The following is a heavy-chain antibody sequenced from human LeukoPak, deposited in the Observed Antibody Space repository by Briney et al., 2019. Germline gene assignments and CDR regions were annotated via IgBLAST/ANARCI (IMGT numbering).Heavy chain of an antibody. CDR2: ISSSGSTI. Sequence: PGGSLRLSCADSGFTFSSYEMNWVRQAPGKGLEWISYISSSGSTIYYADSVKGRFTISRDNAKNSLYLQMNSLRAEDTAVYYCARMTTVVLDAFDIWGQGTMAIVSS. CDR3: ARMTTVVLDAFDI. V-gene: IGHV3-48*03. CDR1: GFTFSSYE. J-gene: IGHJ3*02. D-gene: IGHD4-23*01.